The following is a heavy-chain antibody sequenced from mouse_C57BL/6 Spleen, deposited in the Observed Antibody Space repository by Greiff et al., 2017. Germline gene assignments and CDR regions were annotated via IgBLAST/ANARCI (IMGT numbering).Heavy chain of an antibody. D-gene: IGHD2-4*01. CDR3: ARGGENYVRSFEGVDY. Sequence: EVQLQQSGPELVKPGASVKISCKASGYTFTDYYMNWVKQSHGKSLEWIGDINPKNGGTSYNQKFKGKATLTVDKSSSTAYMELRSLTSEDSAVYYCARGGENYVRSFEGVDYWGQGTTLTVSS. CDR2: INPKNGGT. V-gene: IGHV1-26*01. CDR1: GYTFTDYY. J-gene: IGHJ2*01.